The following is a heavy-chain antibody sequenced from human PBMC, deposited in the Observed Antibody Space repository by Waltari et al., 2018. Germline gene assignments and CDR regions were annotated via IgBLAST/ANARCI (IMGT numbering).Heavy chain of an antibody. CDR2: IYHSGRT. Sequence: QLQLQESGSGLVKPSQTLSLTCAVSGGSISSGGYSWSWIRQPPGKGLGWIGYIYHSGRTYSNPPLKSRVTISVDRSKNQFSRKLSSVTAADTAVYYCARGLYGMDVWGQGTTVTVSS. J-gene: IGHJ6*02. CDR1: GGSISSGGYS. V-gene: IGHV4-30-2*01. CDR3: ARGLYGMDV.